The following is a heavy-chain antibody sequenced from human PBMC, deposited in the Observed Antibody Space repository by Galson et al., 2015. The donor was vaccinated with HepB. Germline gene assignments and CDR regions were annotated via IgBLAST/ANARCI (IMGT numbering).Heavy chain of an antibody. CDR3: ARDRSGFSSSWRYFQH. Sequence: SLRLSCAASGFTFSGYGMHWVRQAPGKGLEWVAFIWYDGSNKYYADSVKGRFTISRDNSRNTLYLQMNSLRAEDTAVYYCARDRSGFSSSWRYFQHWGQGTLVTVSS. CDR1: GFTFSGYG. J-gene: IGHJ1*01. V-gene: IGHV3-33*08. D-gene: IGHD6-13*01. CDR2: IWYDGSNK.